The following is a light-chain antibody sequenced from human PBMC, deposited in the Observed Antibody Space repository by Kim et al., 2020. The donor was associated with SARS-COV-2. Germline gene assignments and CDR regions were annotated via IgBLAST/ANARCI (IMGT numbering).Light chain of an antibody. CDR3: QVWDSSSDHPVV. CDR1: NIGSKS. CDR2: DDS. Sequence: PGKAARITWWGNNIGSKSVPWYRQKPGQAPVLVVYDDSDRPSGIPERFSGSNSGNTATLTISRVEAGDEADYYCQVWDSSSDHPVVFGGGTQLTVL. V-gene: IGLV3-21*03. J-gene: IGLJ2*01.